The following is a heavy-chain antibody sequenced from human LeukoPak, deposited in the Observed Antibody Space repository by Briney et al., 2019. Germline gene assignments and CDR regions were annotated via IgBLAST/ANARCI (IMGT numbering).Heavy chain of an antibody. Sequence: HTGGSLRLSCATSGFTFSNAWMNWVRQAPGKGLEWVSAISGSGGSTYYADSVKGRFTISRDNSKNTLYLQMNSLRAEDTAVYYCAKEGQQLVQGAYYFDYWGQGTLVTVSS. CDR2: ISGSGGST. J-gene: IGHJ4*02. CDR3: AKEGQQLVQGAYYFDY. CDR1: GFTFSNAW. D-gene: IGHD6-6*01. V-gene: IGHV3-23*01.